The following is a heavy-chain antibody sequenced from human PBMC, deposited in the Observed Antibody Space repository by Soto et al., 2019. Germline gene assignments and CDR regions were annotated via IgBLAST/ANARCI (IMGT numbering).Heavy chain of an antibody. J-gene: IGHJ5*02. CDR1: GGSISRYY. V-gene: IGHV4-59*01. Sequence: PPETLSLTCPVSGGSISRYYWSWIRQPPGKGLEWIGYIYYSGSTNYNPSLKSRVTISVDTSKNQFSLKLSSVTAADTAVYYCARASYYYDILTGSTNWFDPWGQGTLVTVSS. D-gene: IGHD3-9*01. CDR2: IYYSGST. CDR3: ARASYYYDILTGSTNWFDP.